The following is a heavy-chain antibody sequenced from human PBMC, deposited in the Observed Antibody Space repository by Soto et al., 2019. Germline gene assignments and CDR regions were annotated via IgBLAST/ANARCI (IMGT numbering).Heavy chain of an antibody. CDR1: GFTFGTYA. CDR2: ISGGGGST. V-gene: IGHV3-23*01. J-gene: IGHJ4*02. CDR3: AKYSEYSGYDGTYFDY. Sequence: GGSLRLSCAASGFTFGTYAMSWVRQAPGKGLDWVSTISGGGGSTYYADSVKGRFTISRDNSKSTLYLQMNSLRAEDTAVYYCAKYSEYSGYDGTYFDYWGQGSLVTVSS. D-gene: IGHD5-12*01.